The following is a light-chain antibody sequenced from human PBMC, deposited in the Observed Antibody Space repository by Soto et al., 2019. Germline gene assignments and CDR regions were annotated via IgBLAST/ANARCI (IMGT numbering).Light chain of an antibody. V-gene: IGKV3-15*01. CDR1: QSVSSN. CDR2: GAS. J-gene: IGKJ2*01. Sequence: EIVMTQSPATLSVSPGERATLSCRASQSVSSNLAWYQQKPGQAPRLLIYGASTRATGIPARFSGSGSGIEFTLTIRSLQSEDFAVYYCQQYNNWPPYTFGQGTKLEIK. CDR3: QQYNNWPPYT.